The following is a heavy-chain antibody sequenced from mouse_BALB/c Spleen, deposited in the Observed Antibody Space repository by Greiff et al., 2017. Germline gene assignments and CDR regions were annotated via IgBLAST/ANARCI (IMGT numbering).Heavy chain of an antibody. CDR3: ARHNRYHFDY. CDR1: GFTFSSYG. CDR2: ISSGGSYT. D-gene: IGHD2-14*01. Sequence: EVQGVESGGDLVKPGGSLKLSCAASGFTFSSYGMSWVRQTPDKRLEWVATISSGGSYTYYPDSVKGRFTISRDNAKNTLYLQMSSLKSEDTAMYYCARHNRYHFDYWGQGTTLTVSS. J-gene: IGHJ2*01. V-gene: IGHV5-6*01.